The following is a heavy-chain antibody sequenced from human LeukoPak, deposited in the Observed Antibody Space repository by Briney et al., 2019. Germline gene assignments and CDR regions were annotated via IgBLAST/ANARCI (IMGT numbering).Heavy chain of an antibody. J-gene: IGHJ5*02. CDR2: ISGSGGST. D-gene: IGHD3-22*01. CDR3: AKKNGYYRYNWFDP. CDR1: GFTFSSYA. Sequence: GGSLRLSCAASGFTFSSYAMRWVRQAPGKGLEWVSAISGSGGSTYYADSVKGRFTISRDNSKNTLYLQMNSLRAEATAVYYCAKKNGYYRYNWFDPWGEGTLVTVSS. V-gene: IGHV3-23*01.